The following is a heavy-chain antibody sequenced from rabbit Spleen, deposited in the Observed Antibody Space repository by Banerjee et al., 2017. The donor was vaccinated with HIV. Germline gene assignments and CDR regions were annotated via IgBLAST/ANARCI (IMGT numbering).Heavy chain of an antibody. J-gene: IGHJ4*01. V-gene: IGHV1S47*01. Sequence: QEQLVESGGGLVQPEGSLTITCKAAGFDFSSSYYMCWVRQAPGKGPEWIACIYGGDGSTYYANWVNGRFTISRSTSLNTVTLQMTSLTAADTATYFCARDLVAVIGWNFSLWVPGTLVTVS. D-gene: IGHD5-1*01. CDR1: GFDFSSSYY. CDR3: ARDLVAVIGWNFSL. CDR2: IYGGDGST.